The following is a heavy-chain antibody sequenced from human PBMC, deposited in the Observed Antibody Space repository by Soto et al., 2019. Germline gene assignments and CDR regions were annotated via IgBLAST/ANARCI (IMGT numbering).Heavy chain of an antibody. Sequence: LSLSCAASGFTFSGFSMNWVRQAPGKGLEWVSSVTSSPSSMFYADSVKGRFTISRDDAKDSLFLQMNSLRADDTAVYYCAREADFASSGYVLDYWGRGTLVTVSS. J-gene: IGHJ4*02. V-gene: IGHV3-21*01. CDR1: GFTFSGFS. CDR2: VTSSPSSM. D-gene: IGHD3-22*01. CDR3: AREADFASSGYVLDY.